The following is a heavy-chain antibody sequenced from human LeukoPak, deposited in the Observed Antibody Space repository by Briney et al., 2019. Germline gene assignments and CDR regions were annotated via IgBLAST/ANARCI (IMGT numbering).Heavy chain of an antibody. Sequence: PGGSLRLSCAASGFTFGGSGIHWVRQAPGKGLEWVAFIRYDGSDKHYADSVKGRFTISRDNSKNTLYLQMNSLRAEDTAVYYCAKSIPTIAVAVSTRQWGQGTLVTVSS. D-gene: IGHD6-19*01. CDR2: IRYDGSDK. CDR3: AKSIPTIAVAVSTRQ. J-gene: IGHJ4*02. V-gene: IGHV3-30*02. CDR1: GFTFGGSG.